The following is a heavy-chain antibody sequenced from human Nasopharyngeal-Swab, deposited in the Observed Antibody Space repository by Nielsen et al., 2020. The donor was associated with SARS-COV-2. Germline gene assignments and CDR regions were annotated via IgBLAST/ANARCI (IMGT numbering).Heavy chain of an antibody. CDR1: GFTFDDYA. D-gene: IGHD2-15*01. Sequence: GGSLRLSCAASGFTFDDYAMHWVRQAPGKGLEWVSGISWNGGSIGYADSVKGRFTISRDNAKNSLYLQMNSLRAEDTALYYCAKEVTGYCSGGSCYSANWYFDLWGRGTLVTVSS. J-gene: IGHJ2*01. CDR3: AKEVTGYCSGGSCYSANWYFDL. CDR2: ISWNGGSI. V-gene: IGHV3-9*01.